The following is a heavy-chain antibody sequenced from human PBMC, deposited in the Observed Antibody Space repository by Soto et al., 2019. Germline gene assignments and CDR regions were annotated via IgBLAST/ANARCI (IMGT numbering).Heavy chain of an antibody. J-gene: IGHJ6*02. CDR3: ARLVYGANSTRMDV. CDR2: IYPGDSES. D-gene: IGHD4-17*01. CDR1: GYIFTSYW. V-gene: IGHV5-51*01. Sequence: GESLKISCQGLGYIFTSYWIGWVRQTPGKGVEWMGIIYPGDSESRYSPSFQGQVTMSVDKSTTTAYLQWTSLKASDNAMYYCARLVYGANSTRMDVWGRGTTGAVSS.